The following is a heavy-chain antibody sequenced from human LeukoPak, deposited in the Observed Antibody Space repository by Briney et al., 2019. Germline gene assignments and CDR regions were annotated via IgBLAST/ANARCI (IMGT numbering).Heavy chain of an antibody. Sequence: PSETLSLTCTVSGGSISSYYWSWIRQPPGKGLEWIGYIYYSGSTNYNPSLKSRVTISVGTSKNQFSLKLSSVTAADTAVYYCASRPYGDYYFDYWGQGTLVTVSS. V-gene: IGHV4-59*01. CDR1: GGSISSYY. CDR2: IYYSGST. J-gene: IGHJ4*02. CDR3: ASRPYGDYYFDY. D-gene: IGHD4-17*01.